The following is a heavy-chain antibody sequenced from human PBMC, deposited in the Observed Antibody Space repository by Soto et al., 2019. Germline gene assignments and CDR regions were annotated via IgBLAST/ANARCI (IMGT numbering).Heavy chain of an antibody. CDR2: IYYRGNA. V-gene: IGHV4-39*01. J-gene: IGHJ4*02. CDR3: ARLEGLATISYYFDF. D-gene: IGHD5-12*01. CDR1: DESINSDKYY. Sequence: QLQLQESGPGLVKPSKTLSLTCSVSDESINSDKYYWGWIRQPPGKGLEWIGSIYYRGNAYYNPSLQTRVTISLDKSKSQFSLKLNSVTAADSAVYFCARLEGLATISYYFDFWGPGALVTVSS.